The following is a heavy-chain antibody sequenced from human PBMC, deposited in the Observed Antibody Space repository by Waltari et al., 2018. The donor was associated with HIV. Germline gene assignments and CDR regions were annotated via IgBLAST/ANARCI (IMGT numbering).Heavy chain of an antibody. CDR3: ARDGGYFDY. V-gene: IGHV4-59*01. CDR1: GGSISSYY. J-gene: IGHJ4*02. Sequence: QVQLQESGPGLVKPSETLSLTCTVSGGSISSYYRSWIRQPPGKGLEWIGYIYYSGSTNYNPSLKSRVTISVDTSKNQFSLKLSSVTAADTAVYYCARDGGYFDYWGQGTLVTVSS. CDR2: IYYSGST. D-gene: IGHD3-16*01.